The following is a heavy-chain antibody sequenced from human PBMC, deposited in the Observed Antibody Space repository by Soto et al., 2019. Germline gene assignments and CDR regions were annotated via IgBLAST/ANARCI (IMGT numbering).Heavy chain of an antibody. CDR2: ISGSGGST. CDR1: GFTFSSYA. D-gene: IGHD1-7*01. Sequence: GGSLRLSCAASGFTFSSYAMSWVRQAPGKGLEWVSAISGSGGSTYYADSVKGRFTISRDNSKNTLYLQMNSLRAEDTAVYYCAKSAELDYYYYYYMDVWGKGTTVTVSS. V-gene: IGHV3-23*01. CDR3: AKSAELDYYYYYYMDV. J-gene: IGHJ6*03.